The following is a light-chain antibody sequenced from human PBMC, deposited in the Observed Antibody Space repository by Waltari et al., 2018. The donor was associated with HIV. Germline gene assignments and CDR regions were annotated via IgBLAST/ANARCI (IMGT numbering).Light chain of an antibody. CDR1: SSDVGTYNS. CDR3: SSYAGSNNVV. CDR2: EVT. J-gene: IGLJ2*01. Sequence: QSALTQPPSASGSAGQSVSISCTGPSSDVGTYNSVSWYRQHPGKAPKLMVYEVTKRPSGVPDRFSGSKSGNTASLTVSGLQAEDEADYYCSSYAGSNNVVFGGGTKLTVL. V-gene: IGLV2-8*01.